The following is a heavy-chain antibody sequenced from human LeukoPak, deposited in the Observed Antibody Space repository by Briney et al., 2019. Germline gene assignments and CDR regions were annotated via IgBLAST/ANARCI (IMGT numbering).Heavy chain of an antibody. CDR1: GDTFSNFA. V-gene: IGHV1-69*06. CDR3: ARKANSSGYYYAGAFDI. CDR2: IIPIFGTA. Sequence: ASVKVSCKASGDTFSNFAISWVRQAPGQGLEWKGGIIPIFGTANYAWKFQGRVTITADKSTSTAYMELSSLRSEDTAVYSCARKANSSGYYYAGAFDIWGQGTMVTVSS. J-gene: IGHJ3*02. D-gene: IGHD3-22*01.